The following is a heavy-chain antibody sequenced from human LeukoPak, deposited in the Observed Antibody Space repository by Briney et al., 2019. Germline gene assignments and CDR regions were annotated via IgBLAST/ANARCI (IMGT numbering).Heavy chain of an antibody. D-gene: IGHD4-11*01. V-gene: IGHV3-33*01. CDR3: ARDAQRGFVYSNSLQY. CDR1: GFTFSHYG. CDR2: RCSDGTNQ. Sequence: PGGSLTLSCAASGFTFSHYGMHWVRQEPGKGLEGVVVRCSDGTNQYYAASVKGRFTISRDDSKKTVYLEMNSLRTADTAMYYCARDAQRGFVYSNSLQYWGQGTLVTVSS. J-gene: IGHJ4*02.